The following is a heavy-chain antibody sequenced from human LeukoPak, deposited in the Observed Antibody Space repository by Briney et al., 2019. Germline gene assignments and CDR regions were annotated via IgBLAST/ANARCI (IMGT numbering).Heavy chain of an antibody. J-gene: IGHJ4*02. CDR3: ARGAAAGVYFDY. Sequence: PGGSLRLSCAASGFTFSDYYMSWIRQAPGKGLEWVSYISSSSSYTNYADSVKGRFTISRDIAKNSLYLQMNSLRAEDTAVYYCARGAAAGVYFDYWGQGTLVTVSS. CDR2: ISSSSSYT. D-gene: IGHD6-13*01. V-gene: IGHV3-11*06. CDR1: GFTFSDYY.